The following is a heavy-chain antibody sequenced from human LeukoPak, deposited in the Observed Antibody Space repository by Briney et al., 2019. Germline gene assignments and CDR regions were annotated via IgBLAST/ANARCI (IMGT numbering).Heavy chain of an antibody. J-gene: IGHJ4*02. CDR2: IYHSGST. CDR1: GGSISSSNW. Sequence: SETLSLTCAVSGGSISSSNWWSWVRQPSGKGLEWIGEIYHSGSTNYNPSLKSRVTISVDKSKNQFSLKLSSVTAADTAVYYCASPLGDGLPLVYWGQGTLVTVSS. D-gene: IGHD5-24*01. CDR3: ASPLGDGLPLVY. V-gene: IGHV4-4*02.